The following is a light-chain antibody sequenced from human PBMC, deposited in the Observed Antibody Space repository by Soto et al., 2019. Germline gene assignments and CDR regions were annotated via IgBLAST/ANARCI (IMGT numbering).Light chain of an antibody. Sequence: DIVMTQSPLSLPVTPGEPASISCRSSQSVLHSNGYNYLDWYLQKPGQSPQLLIYSGCNRASGVTVRFSGSGSGTDFTLKTSRVEDEDVGVSYCMQALQTLTFGGGTKVEIK. V-gene: IGKV2-28*01. J-gene: IGKJ4*01. CDR1: QSVLHSNGYNY. CDR2: SGC. CDR3: MQALQTLT.